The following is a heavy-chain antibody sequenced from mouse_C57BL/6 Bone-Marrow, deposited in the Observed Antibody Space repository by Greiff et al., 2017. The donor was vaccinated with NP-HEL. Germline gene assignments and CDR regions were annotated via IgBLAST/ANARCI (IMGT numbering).Heavy chain of an antibody. Sequence: QVQLQQSGAELVRPGSSVKLSCKASGYTFTSYWMHWVKQRPIQGLEWIGNIDPSDSETHYNQKFKDKATLTVDKSSSTAYMQLSSLTSEDSAVYYCARGAQATYYYAMDYWGQGTSVTVSS. J-gene: IGHJ4*01. V-gene: IGHV1-52*01. CDR3: ARGAQATYYYAMDY. CDR2: IDPSDSET. D-gene: IGHD3-2*02. CDR1: GYTFTSYW.